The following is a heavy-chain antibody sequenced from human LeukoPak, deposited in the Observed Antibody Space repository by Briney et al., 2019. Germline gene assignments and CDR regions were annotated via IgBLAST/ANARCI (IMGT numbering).Heavy chain of an antibody. Sequence: SETLSLTCTVSGGSISSSSYYWGWIRQPPGKGLEWIGSIYYSGGTYYNPSLKSRVTISVDTSKNQFSLKLSSVTAADTAVYYCARDEAPYYDSSGWDYWGQGTLVTVSS. CDR3: ARDEAPYYDSSGWDY. V-gene: IGHV4-39*07. D-gene: IGHD3-22*01. J-gene: IGHJ4*02. CDR1: GGSISSSSYY. CDR2: IYYSGGT.